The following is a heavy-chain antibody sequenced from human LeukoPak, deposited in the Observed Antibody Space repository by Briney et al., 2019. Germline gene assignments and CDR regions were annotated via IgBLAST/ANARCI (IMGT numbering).Heavy chain of an antibody. CDR2: ISTTGGGT. J-gene: IGHJ3*02. V-gene: IGHV3-21*01. CDR3: ARDRHYYDSSGYYSDDAFDI. Sequence: SGGSLRLSCAASGFSFSNSVMSWVRQAPGKGLEWVSAISTTGGGTYYADSVKGRFTISRDNAKNSLYLQMNSLRAEDTAVYYCARDRHYYDSSGYYSDDAFDIWGQGTMVTVSS. CDR1: GFSFSNSV. D-gene: IGHD3-22*01.